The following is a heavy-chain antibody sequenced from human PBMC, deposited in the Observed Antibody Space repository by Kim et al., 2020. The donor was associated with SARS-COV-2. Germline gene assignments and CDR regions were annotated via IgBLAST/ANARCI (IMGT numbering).Heavy chain of an antibody. J-gene: IGHJ4*02. V-gene: IGHV3-23*01. CDR3: AKDHRPDSSSWFTYY. CDR1: GFTFSSYA. D-gene: IGHD6-13*01. CDR2: IYSSGANT. Sequence: GGSLRLSCAASGFTFSSYAMSWVRQAPGKGLEWVSVIYSSGANTYYADSVKGRFTISRDNSKNMLYLQMNSLRVEDTAAYYCAKDHRPDSSSWFTYYWGQGTVVTVSS.